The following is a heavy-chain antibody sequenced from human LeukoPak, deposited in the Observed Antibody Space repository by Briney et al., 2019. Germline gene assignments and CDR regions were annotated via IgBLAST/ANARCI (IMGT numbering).Heavy chain of an antibody. Sequence: GGSLRLSCAASGFTVSGNYMSWVRQAPGKGLEWVSVIYSDDTTHYTDSVKGRFTISRDDAKNTLYLQMTSLRAEDTAVYYCARLTVLSFGVDCWGQGTLVTVSS. D-gene: IGHD3-10*01. CDR3: ARLTVLSFGVDC. V-gene: IGHV3-66*04. CDR1: GFTVSGNY. J-gene: IGHJ4*02. CDR2: IYSDDTT.